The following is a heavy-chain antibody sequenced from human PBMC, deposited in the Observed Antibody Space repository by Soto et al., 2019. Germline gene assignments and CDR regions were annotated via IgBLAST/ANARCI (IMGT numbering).Heavy chain of an antibody. J-gene: IGHJ4*02. Sequence: EVQLLESGGGLVQPGGSLRLSCAASGFTFSSYAMSWVRQAPGKGLEWVSVISGSGGSTYYADSVKGRFTISRDNSKNSQNAPMYSLRAKQTAETYCANDGGYDIGGSDGPQGQVDYWPQESVVTVTS. D-gene: IGHD2-15*01. CDR1: GFTFSSYA. CDR2: ISGSGGST. CDR3: ANDGGYDIGGSDGPQGQVDY. V-gene: IGHV3-23*01.